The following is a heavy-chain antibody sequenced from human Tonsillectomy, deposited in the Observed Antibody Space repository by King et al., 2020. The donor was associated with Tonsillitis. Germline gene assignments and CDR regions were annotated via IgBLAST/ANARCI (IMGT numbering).Heavy chain of an antibody. CDR3: ARPERWRGGWWYFDL. J-gene: IGHJ2*01. Sequence: VQLQESGPGLVKPSETLSLTCTVSGGSISDNYWSWIRQPPGKGLEWIGYLYYSGSTNYNPSLKSRVTISVDTSKNQFSLKLSSVTAADTAVYYCARPERWRGGWWYFDLWGRGTLVTVSS. CDR1: GGSISDNY. CDR2: LYYSGST. D-gene: IGHD6-19*01. V-gene: IGHV4-59*08.